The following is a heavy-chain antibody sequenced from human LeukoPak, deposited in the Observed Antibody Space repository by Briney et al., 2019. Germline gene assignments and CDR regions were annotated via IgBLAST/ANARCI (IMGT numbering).Heavy chain of an antibody. Sequence: GGSLRLSCAASGFSLSNHYMDWVRQAPGKGPEWVGRTRNRADSYTTEYAASVRGRFIISRDVSKNSLFLQMNSLKTEDTAVYFCARGFDYGDGFDYWGQGTLVTVSS. D-gene: IGHD4-17*01. J-gene: IGHJ4*02. CDR3: ARGFDYGDGFDY. CDR1: GFSLSNHY. CDR2: TRNRADSYTT. V-gene: IGHV3-72*01.